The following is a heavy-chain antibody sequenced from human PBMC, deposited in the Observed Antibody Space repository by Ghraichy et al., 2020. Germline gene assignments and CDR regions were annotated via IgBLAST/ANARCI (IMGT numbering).Heavy chain of an antibody. D-gene: IGHD6-13*01. J-gene: IGHJ4*02. CDR2: IYHIGST. Sequence: SETLSLTCAVSGDSIDSNNWWTWVRQPPGKGLEWIGEIYHIGSTNYNPSLKSRVIISVDKSKNQFSLKLSSVTAADTAVYYCAIMRSAAAGAGDYWGQGTLVTVSS. V-gene: IGHV4-4*02. CDR1: GDSIDSNNW. CDR3: AIMRSAAAGAGDY.